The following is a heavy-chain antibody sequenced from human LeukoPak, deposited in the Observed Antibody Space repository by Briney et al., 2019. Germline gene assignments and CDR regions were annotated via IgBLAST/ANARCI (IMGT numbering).Heavy chain of an antibody. CDR1: GGSISSGGYY. D-gene: IGHD6-6*01. CDR2: IYHSGST. CDR3: ARDQEYSSSLDAFDI. J-gene: IGHJ3*02. Sequence: SETLSLTCTVSGGSISSGGYYWSWIRQPPGKGLVWIGYIYHSGSTYYNPSLKSRVTISVDRSKNQFSLKLSSVTAADTAVYYCARDQEYSSSLDAFDIWGQGTMVTVSS. V-gene: IGHV4-30-2*01.